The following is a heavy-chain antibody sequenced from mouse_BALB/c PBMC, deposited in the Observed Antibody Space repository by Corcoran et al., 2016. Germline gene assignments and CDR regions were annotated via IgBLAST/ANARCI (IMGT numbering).Heavy chain of an antibody. CDR3: ARGHGSRPYYYFDV. J-gene: IGHJ1*01. D-gene: IGHD1-1*01. V-gene: IGHV1-18*01. CDR2: FNPYNGAT. Sequence: EVQLQQSGPELVKPGASVKISCKASGYSFTGYYMHWVKQSHVKSLEWRGRFNPYNGATIYNQNFKDQASLTVDKSSSTAYMELHSLTSEDSAVYYCARGHGSRPYYYFDVWGAGTTVTVSS. CDR1: GYSFTGYY.